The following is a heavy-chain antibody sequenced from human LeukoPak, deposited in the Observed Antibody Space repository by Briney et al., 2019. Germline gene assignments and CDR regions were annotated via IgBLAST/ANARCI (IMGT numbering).Heavy chain of an antibody. D-gene: IGHD3-10*02. CDR2: INTDGRVT. CDR1: GFTFTTYW. J-gene: IGHJ4*02. CDR3: IRETHVGLHLEY. Sequence: GGSLRLSCAASGFTFTTYWMHWVRQVPGKGLVWVARINTDGRVTTYADSVKGRFTVSRDNAENTLYLQMNDLRPEDTAVYYCIRETHVGLHLEYWGQGTLATV. V-gene: IGHV3-74*03.